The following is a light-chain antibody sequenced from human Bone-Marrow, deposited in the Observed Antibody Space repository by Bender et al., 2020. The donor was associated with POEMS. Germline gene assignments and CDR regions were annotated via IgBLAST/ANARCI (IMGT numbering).Light chain of an antibody. CDR2: EDN. V-gene: IGLV3-1*01. Sequence: VLTQPPSVSVAPGQTANITCSGDQLGDQYASWYQLKPGQSPVLVIYEDNKRPSGIPERFSGSNSGNIATLTISGNQALDEADYYCQAWDTSSVVFGGGTKLTVL. J-gene: IGLJ2*01. CDR1: QLGDQY. CDR3: QAWDTSSVV.